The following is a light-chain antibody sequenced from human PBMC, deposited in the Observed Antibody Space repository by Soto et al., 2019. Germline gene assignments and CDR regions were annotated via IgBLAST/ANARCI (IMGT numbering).Light chain of an antibody. Sequence: QSVLTQPASVSGSPGQSITISCTGTSSDVGGYNYVSWYQQHPGKAPKLMIYEVSNRPSGVSNRFSGSKSGNTASLTISGIRAEDEADYYCSSYTSSSIDYVFGTGTKLTVL. CDR2: EVS. CDR3: SSYTSSSIDYV. CDR1: SSDVGGYNY. J-gene: IGLJ1*01. V-gene: IGLV2-14*01.